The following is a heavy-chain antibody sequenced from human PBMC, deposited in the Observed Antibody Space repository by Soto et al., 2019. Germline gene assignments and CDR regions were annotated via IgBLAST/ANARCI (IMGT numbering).Heavy chain of an antibody. CDR3: ARGPMVRGDYYGMDV. D-gene: IGHD3-10*01. CDR2: IYHSGST. V-gene: IGHV4-30-2*01. CDR1: GGSISSGGYS. J-gene: IGHJ6*02. Sequence: SETLSLTCAVSGGSISSGGYSWSWIRQPPGKGLEWIGYIYHSGSTYYNPSLKSRVTISVDRSKNQFSLKLSSVTAADTAVYYCARGPMVRGDYYGMDVWGQGTTVTVSS.